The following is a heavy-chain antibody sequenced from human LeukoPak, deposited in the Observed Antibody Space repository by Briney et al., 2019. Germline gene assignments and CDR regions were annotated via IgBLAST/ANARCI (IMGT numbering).Heavy chain of an antibody. CDR3: AKDKGAYGSETGFDI. J-gene: IGHJ4*02. Sequence: GGSLRLSCAASGLTVSSNYMSWVRQAPGKGLEWVAVSSYDGDNKYYADSVKGRFTISRDISKITLYLQMNSLRPEDTAVYYCAKDKGAYGSETGFDIWGQGILVTVSS. V-gene: IGHV3-30*18. CDR2: SSYDGDNK. D-gene: IGHD4-17*01. CDR1: GLTVSSNY.